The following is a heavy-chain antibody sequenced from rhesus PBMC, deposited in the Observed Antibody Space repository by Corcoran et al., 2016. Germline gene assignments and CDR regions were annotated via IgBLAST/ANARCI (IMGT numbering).Heavy chain of an antibody. CDR2: ISGSGSNT. J-gene: IGHJ4*01. CDR3: ASGRSYFDF. CDR1: GGSIIYSY. Sequence: QVQLRESGPGLVKPSETLSVTCAVSGGSIIYSYCSRIRQVPGKGLECIGYISGSGSNTNYNPSLKSRVTLSVDTSKEPFSLKLDSVTAADTAVYYCASGRSYFDFWGQGVLVAVSS. V-gene: IGHV4-169*02.